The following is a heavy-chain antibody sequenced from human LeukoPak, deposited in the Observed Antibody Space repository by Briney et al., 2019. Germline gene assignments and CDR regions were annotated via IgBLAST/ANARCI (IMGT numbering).Heavy chain of an antibody. V-gene: IGHV1-2*07. CDR3: ARGPALMLYAIDPPDY. CDR2: INPNSGGT. J-gene: IGHJ4*02. D-gene: IGHD2-8*01. Sequence: ASVKVSCKASGYTFTSYYMHWVRQAPGQGLEWMGWINPNSGGTNYAHKFQGRVTMTRDTSISTAYMELSRLRSDDTAVYYCARGPALMLYAIDPPDYWGQGTLVTVSS. CDR1: GYTFTSYY.